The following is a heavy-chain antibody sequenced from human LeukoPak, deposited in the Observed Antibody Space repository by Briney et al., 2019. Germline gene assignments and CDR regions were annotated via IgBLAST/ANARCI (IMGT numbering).Heavy chain of an antibody. CDR1: GGSINNYY. Sequence: SETLSLTCTVPGGSINNYYWSWIRQPPGKGLEWIGYIFYSGSTNYNPSLRSRVTMSVDTSKNQFSLKLSSVTAADTAVYYCARGGVISTYDYWGQGTLVTVSS. CDR3: ARGGVISTYDY. CDR2: IFYSGST. J-gene: IGHJ4*02. V-gene: IGHV4-59*01. D-gene: IGHD3-10*01.